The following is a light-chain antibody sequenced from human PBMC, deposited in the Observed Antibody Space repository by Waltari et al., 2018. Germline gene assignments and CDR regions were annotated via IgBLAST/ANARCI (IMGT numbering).Light chain of an antibody. CDR2: RGD. CDR1: SSNIGNNY. Sequence: QSVLTQPPSASGTPGQTVTISCSGSSSNIGNNYVFWYQHLPGTAPKLLIYRGDRRPSGVPNRFSGAESGTSASLASSGLRSEDEGDYYCATWDNSLSSPWVFGGGTKVTVL. V-gene: IGLV1-47*01. CDR3: ATWDNSLSSPWV. J-gene: IGLJ3*02.